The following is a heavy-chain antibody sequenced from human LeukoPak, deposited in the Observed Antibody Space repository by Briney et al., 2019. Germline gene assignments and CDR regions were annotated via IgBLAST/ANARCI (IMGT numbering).Heavy chain of an antibody. CDR3: ARILGGRGGYFAH. Sequence: ASVKVSCKASGYSFSNYAITWVRQAPGQGVEWMGWMSPYSGNTNYAQHLQGRLTLTIDTPTTTAYMELTSLTSDDTAVYYCARILGGRGGYFAHWGQGTLVTVSS. CDR1: GYSFSNYA. J-gene: IGHJ4*02. CDR2: MSPYSGNT. D-gene: IGHD5-12*01. V-gene: IGHV1-18*01.